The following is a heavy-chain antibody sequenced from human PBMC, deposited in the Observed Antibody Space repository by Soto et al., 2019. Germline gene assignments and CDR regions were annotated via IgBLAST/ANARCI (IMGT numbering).Heavy chain of an antibody. V-gene: IGHV1-18*01. CDR3: ARETSGLTVTTGDEDDAFDI. D-gene: IGHD4-17*01. Sequence: ASVKVSCKASGGTFSSYAISWVRQAPGQGLEWMGWISAYNGNTNYAQKLQGRVTMTTDTSTSTAYMELRSLRSDDTAVYYCARETSGLTVTTGDEDDAFDIWGQGTMVTVSS. CDR1: GGTFSSYA. CDR2: ISAYNGNT. J-gene: IGHJ3*02.